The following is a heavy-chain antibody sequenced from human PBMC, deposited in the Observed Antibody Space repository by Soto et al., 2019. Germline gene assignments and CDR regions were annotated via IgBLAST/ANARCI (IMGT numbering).Heavy chain of an antibody. D-gene: IGHD3-16*01. Sequence: PGGSLRLSCAASGFTFSSYAMSWVRQAPGKGLEWVSAISGSGGSTYYADSVKGRFTISRDNSNNTLSLQMHILRVEDTAVYFCAKGGYYSLFDIWGQGTMVTVS. CDR2: ISGSGGST. V-gene: IGHV3-23*01. J-gene: IGHJ3*02. CDR1: GFTFSSYA. CDR3: AKGGYYSLFDI.